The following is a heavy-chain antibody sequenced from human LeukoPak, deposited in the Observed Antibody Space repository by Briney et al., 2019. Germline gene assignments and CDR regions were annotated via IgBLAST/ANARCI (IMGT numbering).Heavy chain of an antibody. J-gene: IGHJ4*02. Sequence: SVTVSCKASGGTFSSYAISWVRQAPGQGLEWMGRIIPILGIANYAQKFQGRVTITADKSTSTAYMELSSLRSEDTAVYYCARGKTGTLNYWGQGTLVTVSS. D-gene: IGHD1-1*01. V-gene: IGHV1-69*04. CDR2: IIPILGIA. CDR3: ARGKTGTLNY. CDR1: GGTFSSYA.